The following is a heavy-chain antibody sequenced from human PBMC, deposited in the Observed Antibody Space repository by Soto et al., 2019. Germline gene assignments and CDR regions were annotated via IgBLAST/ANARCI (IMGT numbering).Heavy chain of an antibody. D-gene: IGHD3-22*01. J-gene: IGHJ4*02. CDR1: GFTFSSYS. CDR2: ISSSSSYI. CDR3: ARDLVSFHDSSAYYHRPFDY. V-gene: IGHV3-21*01. Sequence: GGSLRLSCAASGFTFSSYSMNWVRQAPGKGLEWVSSISSSSSYIYYADSVKGRFTISRDNAKNSLYLQMNSLRAEDAAVYYCARDLVSFHDSSAYYHRPFDYWGQGTLVTVSS.